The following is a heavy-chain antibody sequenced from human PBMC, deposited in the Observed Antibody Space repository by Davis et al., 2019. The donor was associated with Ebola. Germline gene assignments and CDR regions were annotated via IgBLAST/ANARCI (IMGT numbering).Heavy chain of an antibody. Sequence: SVKVSCKASGGTFSSYAISWVRQAPGQVLEWMGWISAYNGNTNYAQKLQGRVTMTTDTSRSTAYMELRSLRSDDTAVYYCAREAGATTRIYDPWGQGTLVTVSS. CDR2: ISAYNGNT. D-gene: IGHD1-26*01. CDR3: AREAGATTRIYDP. CDR1: GGTFSSYA. V-gene: IGHV1-18*01. J-gene: IGHJ5*02.